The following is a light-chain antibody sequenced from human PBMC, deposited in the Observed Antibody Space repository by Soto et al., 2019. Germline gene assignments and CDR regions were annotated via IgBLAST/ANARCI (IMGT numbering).Light chain of an antibody. CDR3: ATWDSSLNAWV. V-gene: IGLV1-51*01. CDR2: DNN. CDR1: SSNIGENY. Sequence: QSVLTQPPSVAAAPEQKGTISCSGSSSNIGENYVSCYQQLPGTAPKLLLYDNNQRPSGIPDRFSVSKSATSATLGISGLQTGDEADYYCATWDSSLNAWVFGGGTKLTVL. J-gene: IGLJ3*02.